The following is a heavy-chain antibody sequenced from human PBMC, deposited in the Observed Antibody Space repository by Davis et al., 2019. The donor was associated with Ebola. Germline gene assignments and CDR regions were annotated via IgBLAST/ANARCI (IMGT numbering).Heavy chain of an antibody. J-gene: IGHJ3*02. CDR2: TSGSGGST. Sequence: GESLKISCAASGFTFSSYAMTWVRQAPGKGLEWVSATSGSGGSTYYADSVKDRFTISRDNAQNLLVLQMDSLTAEDTAVYYCVRERGPYILGWFEPFDIWGQGTRVTVSS. V-gene: IGHV3-23*01. D-gene: IGHD3-10*01. CDR1: GFTFSSYA. CDR3: VRERGPYILGWFEPFDI.